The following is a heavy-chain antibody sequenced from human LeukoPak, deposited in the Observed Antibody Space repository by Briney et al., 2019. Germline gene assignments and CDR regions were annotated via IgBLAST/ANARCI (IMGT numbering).Heavy chain of an antibody. CDR1: GGSFSGYY. CDR3: ARGPMVRGVIITYNWFDP. Sequence: SETLSLTCAVYGGSFSGYYWSWIRQPPGKGLEWIGEFNHSGSTNYNPSLKSRVTISVDTSKNQFSLKLSSVTAADTAVYYCARGPMVRGVIITYNWFDPWGQGTLVTVSS. J-gene: IGHJ5*02. D-gene: IGHD3-10*01. V-gene: IGHV4-34*01. CDR2: FNHSGST.